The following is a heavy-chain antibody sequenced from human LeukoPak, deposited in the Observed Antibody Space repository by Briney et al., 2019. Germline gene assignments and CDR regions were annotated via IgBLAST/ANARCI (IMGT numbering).Heavy chain of an antibody. V-gene: IGHV3-21*03. J-gene: IGHJ2*01. CDR2: ISSSSLYI. Sequence: GGSLRLSCATSGFTFSSYSMNWVRQAPGKALEWVSSISSSSLYIYYADSVRGRFTISRDNAKSSLYLQMNSLKTEDTAVYYCTTDPMVTAIRPPWFFELWGRGTLVTVSS. CDR3: TTDPMVTAIRPPWFFEL. CDR1: GFTFSSYS. D-gene: IGHD2-21*02.